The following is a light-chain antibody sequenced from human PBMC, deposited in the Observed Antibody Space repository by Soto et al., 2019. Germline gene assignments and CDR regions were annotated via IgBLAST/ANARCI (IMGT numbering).Light chain of an antibody. V-gene: IGLV2-14*01. J-gene: IGLJ3*02. CDR3: NSYTTGTTWV. CDR1: TSDVGRYNY. CDR2: DVS. Sequence: QSALTQPASVSGSPGQSITISCTGTTSDVGRYNYVSWHQQHPGKAPKLLIFDVSNRPSGVSDRFSGSKSGNTASLTLSGLQAEDEADYYCNSYTTGTTWVFGGGTKLTVL.